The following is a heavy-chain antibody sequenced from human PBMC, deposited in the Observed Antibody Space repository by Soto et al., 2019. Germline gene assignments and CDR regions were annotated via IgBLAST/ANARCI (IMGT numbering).Heavy chain of an antibody. D-gene: IGHD2-8*01. CDR3: AKDREGYCTNGVCYSYGMDV. J-gene: IGHJ6*02. CDR1: GFTFSSYG. Sequence: QVQLVESGGGVVQPGRSLRLSCAASGFTFSSYGMHWVRQAPGKGLEWVAVISYDGSNKYYADSVKGRFTISRDNSKNTLYLQMNSLRAEDTAVYYCAKDREGYCTNGVCYSYGMDVWGQGTTVTVSS. CDR2: ISYDGSNK. V-gene: IGHV3-30*18.